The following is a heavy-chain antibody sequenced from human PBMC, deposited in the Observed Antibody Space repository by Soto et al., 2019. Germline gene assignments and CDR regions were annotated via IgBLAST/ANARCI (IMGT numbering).Heavy chain of an antibody. Sequence: ASVKVSCKASGYTFTNYGISWVRQPPGQGLEWMGWINTYNGNTNHAQKLQGRVTMTTDTSTSTAYMELRSLRSDDTAVYYCAREGLVLVPTTVNSDYYYYAMDVWG. J-gene: IGHJ6*02. CDR2: INTYNGNT. CDR3: AREGLVLVPTTVNSDYYYYAMDV. D-gene: IGHD2-2*01. CDR1: GYTFTNYG. V-gene: IGHV1-18*01.